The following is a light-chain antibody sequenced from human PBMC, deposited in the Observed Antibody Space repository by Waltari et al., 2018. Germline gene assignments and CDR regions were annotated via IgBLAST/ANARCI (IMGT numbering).Light chain of an antibody. J-gene: IGKJ1*01. CDR2: HAS. CDR1: QSISKS. Sequence: EIVLTQSPGTLSLSPGERATLSCRASQSISKSLAWYQQKPGQAPWLLISHASSRAAGIPDRFSGSGSGTDFSLTISRLEPEDFAVYYCQHYESLPVTFGQGTKVEIK. CDR3: QHYESLPVT. V-gene: IGKV3-20*01.